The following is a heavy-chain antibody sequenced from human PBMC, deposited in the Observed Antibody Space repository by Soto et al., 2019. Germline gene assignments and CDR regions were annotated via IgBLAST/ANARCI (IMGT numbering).Heavy chain of an antibody. CDR2: IIPILGIA. D-gene: IGHD2-15*01. Sequence: QVQLVQSGAEVKKPGSSVKVSCKASGGTFSSYTISWVRQAPGQGLEWMGRIIPILGIANYAQKFQGRVRITADKSTSTAYMELSSLRSEDTAVYYCAPDLYCSGGSCYIQDWGQGTLVTVSS. CDR3: APDLYCSGGSCYIQD. CDR1: GGTFSSYT. J-gene: IGHJ4*02. V-gene: IGHV1-69*02.